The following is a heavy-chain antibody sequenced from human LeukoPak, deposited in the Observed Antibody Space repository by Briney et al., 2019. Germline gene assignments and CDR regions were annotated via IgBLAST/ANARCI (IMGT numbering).Heavy chain of an antibody. CDR1: GFTFSNYD. CDR3: AKESQRDFYYVWGSYRYPFDY. V-gene: IGHV3-23*01. Sequence: GGSLRLSCAASGFTFSNYDMSWVRQAPGKGLEWVSAISRSDYTTYYADSVKGRFTISRDNSKNTLYLQMNSLRAEDTAVYYCAKESQRDFYYVWGSYRYPFDYWGQGTLVTVSS. J-gene: IGHJ4*02. D-gene: IGHD3-16*02. CDR2: ISRSDYTT.